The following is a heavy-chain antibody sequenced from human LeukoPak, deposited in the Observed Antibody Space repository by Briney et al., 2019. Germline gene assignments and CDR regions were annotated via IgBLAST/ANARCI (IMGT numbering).Heavy chain of an antibody. CDR3: ARGTESLTYYYDSSGYFDY. J-gene: IGHJ4*02. CDR1: GGSISSYY. Sequence: SETLSLTCTVSGGSISSYYWSWIRQPAGKGLEWIARIYTIGSTNYNPSLKSGVTISVEKSKNQFSLKQSSVTDADTAVYYCARGTESLTYYYDSSGYFDYWGQGTLVTVSS. D-gene: IGHD3-22*01. CDR2: IYTIGST. V-gene: IGHV4-4*07.